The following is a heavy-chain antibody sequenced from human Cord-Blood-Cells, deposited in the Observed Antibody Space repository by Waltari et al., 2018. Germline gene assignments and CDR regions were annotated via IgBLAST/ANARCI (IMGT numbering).Heavy chain of an antibody. J-gene: IGHJ4*02. D-gene: IGHD2-21*02. CDR1: GGTFSSYA. CDR2: FIPSFGTA. CDR3: ARDQGGAYCGGDCYFAY. V-gene: IGHV1-69*01. Sequence: QVQLVQSGAEVKKPGSSVKVSCKASGGTFSSYAISWVRQATGQGLEWMGGFIPSFGTANYEQKFQGRVTITADESTCTASMERRSLRSEDTAVYYCARDQGGAYCGGDCYFAYWGQGTLVTVSS.